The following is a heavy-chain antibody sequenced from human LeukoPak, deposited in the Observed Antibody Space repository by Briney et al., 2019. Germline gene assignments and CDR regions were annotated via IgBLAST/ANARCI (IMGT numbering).Heavy chain of an antibody. CDR3: AKVRAGIAVAAHFDY. D-gene: IGHD6-19*01. J-gene: IGHJ4*02. CDR1: GFTFSSYA. V-gene: IGHV3-23*01. CDR2: ISGSGGST. Sequence: GGSLRLSCAASGFTFSSYAMSWVRQAPGQGLEWVSAISGSGGSTYYADSVKGRFTISRDNSKNTLYLQMNSLRAEDTAVYYCAKVRAGIAVAAHFDYWGQGTLVTVSS.